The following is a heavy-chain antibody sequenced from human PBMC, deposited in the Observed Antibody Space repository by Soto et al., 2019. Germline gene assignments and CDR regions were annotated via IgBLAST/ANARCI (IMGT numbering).Heavy chain of an antibody. CDR1: GGSISSGGYY. V-gene: IGHV4-31*03. D-gene: IGHD1-20*01. CDR2: VDYSGST. J-gene: IGHJ5*02. Sequence: QVQLQESGPGLVKPSQTLSLTCTVSGGSISSGGYYWSWIRQQPGKGLEWIGYVDYSGSTYYNPSLKSRVTISVDTSKNQFSLKLSSVTAADTAVYYCARVGGINWFDPWGQGTLVTVSS. CDR3: ARVGGINWFDP.